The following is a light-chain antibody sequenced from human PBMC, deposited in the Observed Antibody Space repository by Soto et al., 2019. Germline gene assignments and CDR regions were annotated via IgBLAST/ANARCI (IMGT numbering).Light chain of an antibody. J-gene: IGLJ3*02. CDR2: DNN. CDR3: GTWDSSLSAWV. Sequence: QSVLTQPPSVSAAPGQTVTISFSGSYSNIGNNYVSWYLQVPGTAPKLLIFDNNDRPSGIPERFSGSKSGTSATLGITGLQTADEADYYCGTWDSSLSAWVFGEGTKLTVL. V-gene: IGLV1-51*01. CDR1: YSNIGNNY.